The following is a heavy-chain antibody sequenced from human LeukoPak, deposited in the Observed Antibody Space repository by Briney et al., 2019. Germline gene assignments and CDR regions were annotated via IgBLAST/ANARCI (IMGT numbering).Heavy chain of an antibody. CDR1: GGSISSSSYY. CDR2: IFHSGST. CDR3: ARYGSYSSSWYFDY. D-gene: IGHD6-13*01. J-gene: IGHJ4*02. Sequence: SETPSLTCTVSGGSISSSSYYWGWIRQSPGKGLEWIGSIFHSGSTYYDPSLKSRVTISVDTSKNQFSLKLSSVTAADTAVYYSARYGSYSSSWYFDYWGQGTLVTVSS. V-gene: IGHV4-39*01.